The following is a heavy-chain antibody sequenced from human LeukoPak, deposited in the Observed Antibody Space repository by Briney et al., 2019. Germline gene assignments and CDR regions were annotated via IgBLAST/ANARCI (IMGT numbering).Heavy chain of an antibody. CDR3: ARVLLVVAATSYYYYGMDV. V-gene: IGHV1-69*13. CDR1: GGTFSSYA. D-gene: IGHD2-15*01. CDR2: IIPIFGTA. Sequence: ASVKVSCKASGGTFSSYAISWVRQAPGQGLEWMGGIIPIFGTANYAQKLQGRVTITADESTSTAYMELSSLRSEDTAVYYCARVLLVVAATSYYYYGMDVWGQGTTVTVSS. J-gene: IGHJ6*02.